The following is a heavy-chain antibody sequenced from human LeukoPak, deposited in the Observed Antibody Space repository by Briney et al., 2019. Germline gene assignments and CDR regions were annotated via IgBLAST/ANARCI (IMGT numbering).Heavy chain of an antibody. V-gene: IGHV4-34*01. CDR3: ARGRSAADYYFDY. D-gene: IGHD6-13*01. J-gene: IGHJ4*02. Sequence: SETLSLTCAVYGGSFSGYYWSWIRQPPGKGLEWIGEINHSGSTNYNPSLKSRVTISVDTSKNQFSLKLSSVTAADTAVYYCARGRSAADYYFDYWGRGTLVTVSS. CDR1: GGSFSGYY. CDR2: INHSGST.